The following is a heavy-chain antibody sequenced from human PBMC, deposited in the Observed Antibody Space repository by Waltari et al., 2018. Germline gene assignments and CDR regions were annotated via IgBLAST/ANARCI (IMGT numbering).Heavy chain of an antibody. CDR3: AKDHGYCSSTSCYLGTYYYYYGMDV. Sequence: SGFTFSSYAMSWVRQAPGKGLEWVSAISGSGGSTYYADSVKGRFTISRDNSKNTLYLQMNSLRAEDTAVYYCAKDHGYCSSTSCYLGTYYYYYGMDVWGQGTTVTVSS. J-gene: IGHJ6*02. D-gene: IGHD2-2*01. V-gene: IGHV3-23*01. CDR2: ISGSGGST. CDR1: GFTFSSYA.